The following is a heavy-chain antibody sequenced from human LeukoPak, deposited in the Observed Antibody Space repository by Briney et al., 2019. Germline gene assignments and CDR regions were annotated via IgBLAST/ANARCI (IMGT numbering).Heavy chain of an antibody. J-gene: IGHJ5*02. CDR3: ARAGGYYDSSGYRYNWFDP. V-gene: IGHV4-31*03. CDR2: IYYSGST. CDR1: GGSISSGGYY. Sequence: SSETLSRTCTVSGGSISSGGYYWSWIRQHPGKGLEWIGYIYYSGSTYYNPSLKSRVTISVDTSKNQFSLKLSSVTAADTAVYYCARAGGYYDSSGYRYNWFDPWGQGTLVTVSS. D-gene: IGHD3-22*01.